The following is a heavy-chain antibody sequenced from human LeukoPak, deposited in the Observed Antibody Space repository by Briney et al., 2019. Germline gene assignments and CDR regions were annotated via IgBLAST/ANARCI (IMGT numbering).Heavy chain of an antibody. J-gene: IGHJ4*02. CDR3: ARDPGSWGSYFDY. V-gene: IGHV3-21*01. CDR2: ISSSSSYI. Sequence: PGGSLRLSCAASGFTLSSYSMNWVRQAPGKGLEWVSSISSSSSYIYYADSVKGRFTISRDNAKNSLHLQMNSLRAEDTAVYYCARDPGSWGSYFDYWGQGTLVTVSS. D-gene: IGHD3-16*01. CDR1: GFTLSSYS.